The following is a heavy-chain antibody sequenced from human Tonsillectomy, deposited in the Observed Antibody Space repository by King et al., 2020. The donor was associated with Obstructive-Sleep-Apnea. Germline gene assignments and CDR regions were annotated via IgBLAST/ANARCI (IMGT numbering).Heavy chain of an antibody. Sequence: QLQESGPGLVKPSQTLSLTCTVSGGSISSGGYYWSWIRQRPGKGLEWIGGIYYSGSTYYNPSLKSRVTISVDTTKNQFSLKLSSVTAADTAVDYCARVDTTVNYYGMDVWGQGTTVTVSS. V-gene: IGHV4-31*03. CDR2: IYYSGST. CDR1: GGSISSGGYY. J-gene: IGHJ6*02. CDR3: ARVDTTVNYYGMDV. D-gene: IGHD4-17*01.